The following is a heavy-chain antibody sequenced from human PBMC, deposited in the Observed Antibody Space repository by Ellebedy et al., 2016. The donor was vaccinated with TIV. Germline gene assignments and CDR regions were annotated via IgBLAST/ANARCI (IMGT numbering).Heavy chain of an antibody. CDR3: ARGGIVEADMRFDY. CDR1: GYTFSGYY. J-gene: IGHJ4*02. CDR2: INPQSGDT. Sequence: ASVKVSCKASGYTFSGYYLHWVRQAPGQGLEWMGWINPQSGDTSYAQRFHDSVTMTRDTSTGTVYMELNSLRFHDTALYYCARGGIVEADMRFDYWGQGTLVTVSP. V-gene: IGHV1-2*04. D-gene: IGHD1-26*01.